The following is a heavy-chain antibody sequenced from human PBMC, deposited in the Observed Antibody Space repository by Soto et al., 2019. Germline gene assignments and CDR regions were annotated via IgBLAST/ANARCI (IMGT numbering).Heavy chain of an antibody. CDR1: WYSVSRNRAG. D-gene: IGHD1-1*01. V-gene: IGHV6-1*01. Sequence: SQTLSLTCAISWYSVSRNRAGWNCIRQTPSRGLEWLGRTYYKSKWYYTYAASVKSRITVSPDTSKNQFSLQLTSVTPEDTAVYYCARGTWDDVSGHYYLDVWDKGTTVTVSS. CDR2: TYYKSKWYY. CDR3: ARGTWDDVSGHYYLDV. J-gene: IGHJ6*03.